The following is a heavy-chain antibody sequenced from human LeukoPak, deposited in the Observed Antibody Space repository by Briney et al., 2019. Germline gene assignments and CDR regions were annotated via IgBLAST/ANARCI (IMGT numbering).Heavy chain of an antibody. V-gene: IGHV3-74*01. D-gene: IGHD3-22*01. CDR2: IKSDGTT. J-gene: IGHJ1*01. CDR1: GFPFSSYW. Sequence: GSLRLSCAASGFPFSSYWMHWVRQAPGKGLVWVSRIKSDGTTNYADSVKGRFTISRDNAKNTLSLQMNSLRAEDTGVYYCARAPSEIGGYYPEYFRHWGQGTLVTVSS. CDR3: ARAPSEIGGYYPEYFRH.